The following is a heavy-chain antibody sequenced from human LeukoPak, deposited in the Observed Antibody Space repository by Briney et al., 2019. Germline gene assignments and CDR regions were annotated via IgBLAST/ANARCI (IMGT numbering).Heavy chain of an antibody. V-gene: IGHV3-11*04. CDR3: ARGVDYHYYYYMDF. CDR1: EFTFSAYY. CDR2: ISSSGGIT. Sequence: GGSLRLSCVASEFTFSAYYMGWIRQAPGKGLEWVSYISSSGGITYYADSVKGRFTISRDNAKRSLYLQMNSPRAEDTAVFYCARGVDYHYYYYMDFSGKGTTVTVSS. J-gene: IGHJ6*03.